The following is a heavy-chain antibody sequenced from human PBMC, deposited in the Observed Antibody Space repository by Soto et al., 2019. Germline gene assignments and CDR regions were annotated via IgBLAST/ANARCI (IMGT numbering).Heavy chain of an antibody. D-gene: IGHD7-27*01. V-gene: IGHV1-69*13. J-gene: IGHJ6*02. Sequence: ASVKVYCKASGGTFSSYAISWVRQAPGQGLEWMGGIIPSFGTANYAQKFQGRVTITADESTSTAYMELRSLRSEDTAVYYCARGLGILSGALYYYYGMDVWGQGTTVTVSS. CDR1: GGTFSSYA. CDR3: ARGLGILSGALYYYYGMDV. CDR2: IIPSFGTA.